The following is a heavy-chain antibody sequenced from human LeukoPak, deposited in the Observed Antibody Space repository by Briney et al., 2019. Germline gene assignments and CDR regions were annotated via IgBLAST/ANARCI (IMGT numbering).Heavy chain of an antibody. D-gene: IGHD6-13*01. CDR2: IHYSGST. Sequence: PSETLSLTCTVSGGSISSHYWSWIRQPPGKGLEWIGYIHYSGSTNHNPSLKSRVTISVDTSKNQFSLKLSSVTAADTAVYYCARGFDSSSWYWFDPWGQGTLVTVSS. CDR1: GGSISSHY. CDR3: ARGFDSSSWYWFDP. J-gene: IGHJ5*02. V-gene: IGHV4-59*11.